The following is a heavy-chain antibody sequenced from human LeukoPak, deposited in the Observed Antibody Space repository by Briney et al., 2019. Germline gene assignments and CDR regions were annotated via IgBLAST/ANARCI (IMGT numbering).Heavy chain of an antibody. Sequence: PSETRSLTSAVYVGSFSGSTWSWIPQPQGRGREWIGEINHSGSTNYNPSLKSRVTISVDTSKNQFSLKLSSVTAADTAVYYCARVGYYNGFDFWGQGTLVTVSS. CDR1: VGSFSGST. CDR3: ARVGYYNGFDF. J-gene: IGHJ4*02. CDR2: INHSGST. D-gene: IGHD3-9*01. V-gene: IGHV4-34*01.